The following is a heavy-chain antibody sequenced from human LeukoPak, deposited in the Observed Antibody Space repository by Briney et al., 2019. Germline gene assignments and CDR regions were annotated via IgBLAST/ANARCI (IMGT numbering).Heavy chain of an antibody. J-gene: IGHJ5*02. CDR1: GFTFSNYW. V-gene: IGHV3-74*01. CDR2: IYVDGRTT. Sequence: PGGSLRLSCVASGFTFSNYWMHWVRQPPGKGLVWVSRIYVDGRTTDYADSVKGRFTISRDNAKNTVYLEMNSLSVEDTATYYCIRDFRSADLWGQGTLVTVTS. CDR3: IRDFRSADL.